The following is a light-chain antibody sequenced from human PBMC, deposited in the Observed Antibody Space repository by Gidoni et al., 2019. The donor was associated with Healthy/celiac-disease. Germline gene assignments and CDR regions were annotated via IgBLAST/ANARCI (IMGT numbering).Light chain of an antibody. V-gene: IGKV1-39*01. J-gene: IGKJ5*01. CDR3: QQSYSTPSIT. Sequence: TITCRASQSISSYLNWYQQKPGKAPKLLIYAASSLQGGVPSRFSGSGSGTDFTLTISSLQPEDFATYYCQQSYSTPSITFGQGTRLEIK. CDR2: AAS. CDR1: QSISSY.